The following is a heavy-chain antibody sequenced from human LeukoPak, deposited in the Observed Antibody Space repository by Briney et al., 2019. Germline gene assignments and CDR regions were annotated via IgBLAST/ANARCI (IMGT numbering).Heavy chain of an antibody. D-gene: IGHD3-22*01. CDR2: ISYDGSNK. V-gene: IGHV3-30-3*01. J-gene: IGHJ4*02. CDR3: ARDANEDDSSGYYLDY. CDR1: GFTFSSYA. Sequence: PGGSLRLSCAASGFTFSSYAMHWVRQAPGKGLEWVAVISYDGSNKYYADSVKGRFTISRDNSKNTLYLQMNSLRAEDTAVYYCARDANEDDSSGYYLDYWGQGTLVTVSS.